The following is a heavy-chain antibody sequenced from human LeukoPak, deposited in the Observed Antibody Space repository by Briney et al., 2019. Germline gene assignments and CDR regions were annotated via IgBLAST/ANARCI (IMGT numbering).Heavy chain of an antibody. D-gene: IGHD5-24*01. V-gene: IGHV1-46*01. CDR1: GYTFTSYY. CDR3: ARDISARDEAWWFDP. CDR2: INPSGGST. J-gene: IGHJ5*02. Sequence: ASVEVSCKASGYTFTSYYMHWVRQAPGQGLEWMGIINPSGGSTSYAQKFQGRVTLTRDLSTSTDYLELRSLRSEDTAVYYCARDISARDEAWWFDPWGQGTLVTVSS.